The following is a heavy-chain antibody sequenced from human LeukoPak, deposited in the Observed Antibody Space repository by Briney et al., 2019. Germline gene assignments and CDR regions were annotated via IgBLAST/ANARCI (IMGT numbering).Heavy chain of an antibody. J-gene: IGHJ3*02. D-gene: IGHD2-2*01. CDR1: GYTFTGYY. V-gene: IGHV1-2*02. CDR3: AGDLGYCTSTSCYVGAFDI. CDR2: INPHSGGT. Sequence: ASVKVSCKASGYTFTGYYMHWVRQAPGQGLEWMGWINPHSGGTNYAQKFQGRVTMTRDTSISTAYMDLSRLRSDDTAVYYCAGDLGYCTSTSCYVGAFDIWGQGTTVTVSS.